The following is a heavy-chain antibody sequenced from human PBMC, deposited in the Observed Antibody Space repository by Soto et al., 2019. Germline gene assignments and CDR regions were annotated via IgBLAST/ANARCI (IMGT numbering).Heavy chain of an antibody. Sequence: ASVKVSCKASGGTFSSYAISWVRQAPGKGLEWMGGIDPVDGKAIYAQKFQGRVTMTEDTSTDTAYMELSSLRSEDTAVYYCATDRPGTTRFDYWGQGTLVTVSS. V-gene: IGHV1-69*10. CDR2: IDPVDGKA. J-gene: IGHJ4*02. D-gene: IGHD1-7*01. CDR1: GGTFSSYA. CDR3: ATDRPGTTRFDY.